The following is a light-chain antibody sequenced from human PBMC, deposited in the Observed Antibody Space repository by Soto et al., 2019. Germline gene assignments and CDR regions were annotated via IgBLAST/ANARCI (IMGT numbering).Light chain of an antibody. V-gene: IGKV4-1*01. CDR1: QSVLYSPNNKNY. CDR2: WAS. CDR3: QHYHSPPYT. Sequence: DIVMTQSPDSLAVSLGERATFNCKSSQSVLYSPNNKNYLAWYQQKPGQPPKLLIYWASTRGSGVPDRFSGSGSGTDFTLPISSLQAEDVAVYYCQHYHSPPYTFGQGTKLEI. J-gene: IGKJ2*01.